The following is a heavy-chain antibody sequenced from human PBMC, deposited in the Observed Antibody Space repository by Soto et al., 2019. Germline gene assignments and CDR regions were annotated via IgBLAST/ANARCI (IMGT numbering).Heavy chain of an antibody. CDR1: GFTFSNAW. CDR2: IKSKTDGGTT. D-gene: IGHD3-16*02. CDR3: TTAYYDYVWGSYRTKFDY. V-gene: IGHV3-15*01. Sequence: PGGSLRLSCAASGFTFSNAWMSWVRQAPGKGLEWVGRIKSKTDGGTTDHAAPVKGRFTISRDDSQNTLYLQMNSLKAEDTAVYYCTTAYYDYVWGSYRTKFDYWGQGTLVTVSS. J-gene: IGHJ4*02.